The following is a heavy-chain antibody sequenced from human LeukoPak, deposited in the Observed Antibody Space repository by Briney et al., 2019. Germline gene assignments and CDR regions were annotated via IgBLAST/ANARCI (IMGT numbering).Heavy chain of an antibody. CDR1: GFTFDDYA. J-gene: IGHJ6*03. Sequence: LRLSCAASGFTFDDYAMHWVRQAPGKGLEWVSGISWNSGSIGYADSVKGRFTISRDNAKNSLYLQMNSLRAEDTALYYCAKAGYYYYYYMDVWGKGTTVTISS. CDR3: AKAGYYYYYYMDV. D-gene: IGHD3-10*01. CDR2: ISWNSGSI. V-gene: IGHV3-9*01.